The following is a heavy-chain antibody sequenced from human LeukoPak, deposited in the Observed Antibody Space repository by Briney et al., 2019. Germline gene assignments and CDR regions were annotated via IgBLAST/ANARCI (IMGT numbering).Heavy chain of an antibody. J-gene: IGHJ6*02. CDR3: ARGSVAVAGTTYYYGMDV. CDR1: GFTFSSHS. V-gene: IGHV3-48*02. D-gene: IGHD6-19*01. Sequence: PGGSLRLSCAASGFTFSSHSLNWVRQAPGKGLEWVSYISSSSTTIYYADSVKGRFTISRDNAKNSLYLQMNSLRDEDTAVYYCARGSVAVAGTTYYYGMDVWGQGTTVTVSS. CDR2: ISSSSTTI.